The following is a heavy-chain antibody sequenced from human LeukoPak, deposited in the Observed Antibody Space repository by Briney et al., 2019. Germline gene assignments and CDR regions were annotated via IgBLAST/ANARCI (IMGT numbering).Heavy chain of an antibody. Sequence: GGSLRLSCAASGFTFGTSAMSWVCRAPGKGPEWVSTFSRSGPDTYYADSVKGRFTIFRDNSKDTLYLQMNSLRAEDTAVYYCAKGSLGSWYYFDYWGQGTLVTVSS. J-gene: IGHJ4*02. CDR2: FSRSGPDT. CDR3: AKGSLGSWYYFDY. V-gene: IGHV3-23*01. CDR1: GFTFGTSA. D-gene: IGHD6-13*01.